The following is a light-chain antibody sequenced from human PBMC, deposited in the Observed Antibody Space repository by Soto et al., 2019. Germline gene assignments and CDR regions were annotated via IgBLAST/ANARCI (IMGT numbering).Light chain of an antibody. V-gene: IGLV2-14*01. Sequence: QSALTQPASVSGSPGQSITISCTGTSSDVGGYNYVSWYQQHPGKAPKLMIYDVSNRPSGVSNRFSGSKSGNTASLTISGLQAEDGGDYYCSSYTSSSNVIFGGGTTLTVL. J-gene: IGLJ2*01. CDR1: SSDVGGYNY. CDR3: SSYTSSSNVI. CDR2: DVS.